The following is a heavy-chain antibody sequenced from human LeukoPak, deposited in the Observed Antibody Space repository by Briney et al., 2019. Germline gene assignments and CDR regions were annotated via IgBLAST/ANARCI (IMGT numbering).Heavy chain of an antibody. Sequence: ASVKVSCKAFGYTFTSNYMHWVRQATGQGLEWMGWMNPNSGNTGYAQKFQGRVTITRNTSISTAYMELSSLRSEDTAVYYCARGRYYFDYWGQGTLVTVSS. CDR1: GYTFTSNY. J-gene: IGHJ4*02. CDR3: ARGRYYFDY. V-gene: IGHV1-8*03. CDR2: MNPNSGNT.